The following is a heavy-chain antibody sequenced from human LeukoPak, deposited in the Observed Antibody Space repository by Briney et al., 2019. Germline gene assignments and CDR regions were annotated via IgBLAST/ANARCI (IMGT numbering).Heavy chain of an antibody. J-gene: IGHJ4*02. CDR2: INTSGST. CDR3: ARSRGTTLVTRFDY. Sequence: PSETLSLTCTVSGGSISNYYWSWIRQPAGKGLEWIGRINTSGSTDYNPSLKSRVTMSVDTSKNQFSLNLWSLTAADTAVYYCARSRGTTLVTRFDYWGQGTLVTVSS. V-gene: IGHV4-4*07. D-gene: IGHD5-18*01. CDR1: GGSISNYY.